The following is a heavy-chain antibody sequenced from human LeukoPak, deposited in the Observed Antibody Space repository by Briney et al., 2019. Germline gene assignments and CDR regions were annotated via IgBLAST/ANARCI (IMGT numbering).Heavy chain of an antibody. CDR3: AKGIAAARPYYYYYMDV. CDR2: ISCDGSNK. J-gene: IGHJ6*03. Sequence: GRSLRLSCAASGFTFSSYGMHWVRQAPGKGLEWVAVISCDGSNKYYADSVKGRFTISRDNSKNTLYMQMNSLRAEDTAVYYCAKGIAAARPYYYYYMDVWGKGTTVTVSS. CDR1: GFTFSSYG. V-gene: IGHV3-30*18. D-gene: IGHD6-13*01.